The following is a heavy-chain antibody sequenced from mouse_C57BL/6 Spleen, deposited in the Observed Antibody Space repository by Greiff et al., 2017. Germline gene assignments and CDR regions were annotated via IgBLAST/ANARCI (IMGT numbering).Heavy chain of an antibody. D-gene: IGHD4-1*02. Sequence: EVKVVESGGGLVKPGGSLKLSCAASGFTFSDYGMHWVRHAPEKGLEWVAYISSGSSTIYYADTVKGRFTISRDNAKNTLFLQMTSLRSEDTAMYYCARSTGTAAWFAYWGQGTLVTVSA. V-gene: IGHV5-17*01. CDR3: ARSTGTAAWFAY. J-gene: IGHJ3*01. CDR2: ISSGSSTI. CDR1: GFTFSDYG.